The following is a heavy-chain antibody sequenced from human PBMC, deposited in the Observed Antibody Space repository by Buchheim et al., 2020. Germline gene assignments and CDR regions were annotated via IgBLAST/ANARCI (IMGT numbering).Heavy chain of an antibody. D-gene: IGHD6-13*01. J-gene: IGHJ6*02. CDR2: ITPISGTA. V-gene: IGHV1-69*01. Sequence: QVQLVQSGAEVKKPGSSVRVSCKASGGTFYYAISWVRQAPGQGLEWMGGITPISGTANYAQKFQGRLTITADEYTSTGYMELSSLRAEDTAVYYCARDPIAAADHYYYYYGMDVWGQGTT. CDR1: GGTFYYA. CDR3: ARDPIAAADHYYYYYGMDV.